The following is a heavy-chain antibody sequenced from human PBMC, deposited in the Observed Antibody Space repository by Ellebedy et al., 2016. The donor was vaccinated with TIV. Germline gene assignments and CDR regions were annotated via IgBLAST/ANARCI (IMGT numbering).Heavy chain of an antibody. CDR1: GGSISSRTRY. CDR2: VYFTGTT. V-gene: IGHV4-39*01. J-gene: IGHJ6*02. D-gene: IGHD6-13*01. CDR3: ATARRDPLYYGVDV. Sequence: MPSETLSLTCTVSGGSISSRTRYWGWFRQTPEKGLEWIGTVYFTGTTSYNPSLSSRITISADTSNNQFSLKLTSVTAADTAVYYCATARRDPLYYGVDVWGRGTTVTVSS.